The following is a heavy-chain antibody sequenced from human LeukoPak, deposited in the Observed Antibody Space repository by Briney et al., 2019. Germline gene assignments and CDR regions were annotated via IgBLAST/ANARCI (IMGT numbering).Heavy chain of an antibody. CDR1: GFTFSSYW. D-gene: IGHD1-26*01. CDR2: IKQDGSEK. Sequence: PGGSLRLSCAASGFTFSSYWMGWVRQAPGKGLEWVANIKQDGSEKYYVDSVKGRFTISRDNAKNSLYLQMNSLRAEDTAVYYCARRSIVGASNWFDPWGQGTLVTVSS. J-gene: IGHJ5*02. V-gene: IGHV3-7*01. CDR3: ARRSIVGASNWFDP.